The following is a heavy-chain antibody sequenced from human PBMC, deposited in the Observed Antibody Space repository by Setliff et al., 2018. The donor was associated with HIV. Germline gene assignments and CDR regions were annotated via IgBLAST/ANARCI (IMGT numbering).Heavy chain of an antibody. CDR2: IYHSGIT. D-gene: IGHD1-26*01. CDR1: GYSITSGDC. CDR3: ARQREWDLLPDYIDS. J-gene: IGHJ4*02. V-gene: IGHV4-38-2*01. Sequence: PSETLSLTCGVSGYSITSGDCWGWIRQPPGKGLEWIGSIYHSGITYYNPSLNSRVNISMGTSKNQFSLKLSSVTAADTAVYYCARQREWDLLPDYIDSWGQGTLVTVSS.